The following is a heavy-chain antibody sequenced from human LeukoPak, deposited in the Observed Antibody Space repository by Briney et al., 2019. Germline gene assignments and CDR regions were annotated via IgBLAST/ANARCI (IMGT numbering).Heavy chain of an antibody. Sequence: ASVKVSCKASGYTFTTHYIHWVRQAPGQGLEWMGIINPGGGSTTYAQNFQGRFTMTWDMSTTTVYMELRSLRSEDTAVYYCARDPVDTSMRGCLDYWGQGTLVTVSS. D-gene: IGHD5-18*01. CDR2: INPGGGST. V-gene: IGHV1-46*01. CDR1: GYTFTTHY. CDR3: ARDPVDTSMRGCLDY. J-gene: IGHJ4*02.